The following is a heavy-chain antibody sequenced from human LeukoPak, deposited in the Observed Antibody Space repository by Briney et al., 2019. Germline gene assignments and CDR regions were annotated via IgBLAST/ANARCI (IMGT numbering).Heavy chain of an antibody. Sequence: PGGSLRLSCAAPGYTFSSYAMSWIRQPPGKGLEWIGYIYYSGSTNYNPSVKSRVTISVDTSKNQFSLKLSSVTAADTAVYYCARGRDHYDSSSFFDYWGQGTLVTVSS. CDR3: ARGRDHYDSSSFFDY. CDR1: GYTFSSYA. V-gene: IGHV4-59*01. CDR2: IYYSGST. D-gene: IGHD3-22*01. J-gene: IGHJ4*02.